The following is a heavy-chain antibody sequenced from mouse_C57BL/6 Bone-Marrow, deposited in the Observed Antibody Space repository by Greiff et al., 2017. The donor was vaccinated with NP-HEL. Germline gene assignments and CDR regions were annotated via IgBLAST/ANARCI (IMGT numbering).Heavy chain of an antibody. Sequence: VQLQQSGAELAKPGASVKLSCKASGYTFTSYWMHWVKQRPGQGLEWIGYINPSSGYTKYNQKFKDKATLTVDKSSSTAYMQLSSLTYEDSAVYYCAREATVVATRYFDVWGTGTTVTVSS. CDR2: INPSSGYT. CDR1: GYTFTSYW. D-gene: IGHD1-1*01. CDR3: AREATVVATRYFDV. J-gene: IGHJ1*03. V-gene: IGHV1-7*01.